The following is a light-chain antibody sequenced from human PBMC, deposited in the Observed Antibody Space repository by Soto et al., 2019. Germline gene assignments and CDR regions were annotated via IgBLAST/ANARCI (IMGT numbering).Light chain of an antibody. CDR2: DAS. Sequence: EIVLTQSPATLSLLPGERATLSCRASQSVRTYLAWYQKKPGQAPRLLISDASKKATGIPARFSGSGSGTDFTLSISRLEPEDFAVYYCQQYGSSPTTFGPGTKVDIK. V-gene: IGKV3-11*01. CDR1: QSVRTY. J-gene: IGKJ3*01. CDR3: QQYGSSPTT.